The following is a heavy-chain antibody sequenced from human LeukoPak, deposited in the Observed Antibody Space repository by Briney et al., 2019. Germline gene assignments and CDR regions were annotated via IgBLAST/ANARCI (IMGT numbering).Heavy chain of an antibody. CDR3: GKTTVGYSSGQKPAWPVDY. CDR1: GFTFGSHA. J-gene: IGHJ4*02. Sequence: GGSLRLSCEAAGFTFGSHAMYWVRQPPGKGLEWVAGIFGSGGSPHYADPVKGRFTISRDNSRNPVYLQINSLRAEDTAVYYCGKTTVGYSSGQKPAWPVDYWGPGTLVTVSS. V-gene: IGHV3-23*01. D-gene: IGHD5-18*01. CDR2: IFGSGGSP.